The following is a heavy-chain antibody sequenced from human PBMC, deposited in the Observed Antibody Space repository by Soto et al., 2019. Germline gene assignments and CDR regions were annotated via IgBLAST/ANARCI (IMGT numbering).Heavy chain of an antibody. D-gene: IGHD1-1*01. V-gene: IGHV1-2*04. CDR3: ARDSSGTTGYHGMDV. J-gene: IGHJ6*02. Sequence: ASVKVSCKASGYTFTGYYMHWVRQAPGQGLEWMGWINPNSGGTNYAQKFQGWVTMTRDTSISTAYMELSRLRSDDTAVYYCARDSSGTTGYHGMDVWGQGTTVTVSS. CDR2: INPNSGGT. CDR1: GYTFTGYY.